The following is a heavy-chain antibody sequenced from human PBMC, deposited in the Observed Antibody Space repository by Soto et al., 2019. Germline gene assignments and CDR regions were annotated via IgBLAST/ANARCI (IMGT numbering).Heavy chain of an antibody. J-gene: IGHJ3*02. CDR2: IYYSGST. D-gene: IGHD6-19*01. Sequence: TLSLTCTVSGDSISSGGYFWSWIRQHPGKGLEWIGYIYYSGSTYYNPSLKSRVTISVDTSKNQFSLKLSSVTAADTAVYYCASTIAVAVGYDAFDIWGQGTMVTVSS. CDR3: ASTIAVAVGYDAFDI. CDR1: GDSISSGGYF. V-gene: IGHV4-31*03.